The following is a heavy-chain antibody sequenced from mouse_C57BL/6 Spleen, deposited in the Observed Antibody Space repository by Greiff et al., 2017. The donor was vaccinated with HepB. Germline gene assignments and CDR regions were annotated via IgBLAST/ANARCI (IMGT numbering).Heavy chain of an antibody. J-gene: IGHJ3*01. D-gene: IGHD3-1*01. CDR2: IYPGDGDT. V-gene: IGHV1-82*01. Sequence: VQLQQSGPELVKPGASVKISCKASGYAFSSSWMNWVKQRPGKGLEWIGRIYPGDGDTNYNGKFKGKATLTADKSSSTAYMQLSSLTSDDSAVYSCARSGRGFPFAYWGQGTLVTVSA. CDR3: ARSGRGFPFAY. CDR1: GYAFSSSW.